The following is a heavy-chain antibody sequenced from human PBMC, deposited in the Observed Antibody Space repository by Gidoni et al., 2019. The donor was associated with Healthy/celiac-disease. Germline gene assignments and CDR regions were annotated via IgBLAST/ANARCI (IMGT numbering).Heavy chain of an antibody. CDR3: ARDEPDYGAFDI. CDR2: ISSNGGST. J-gene: IGHJ3*02. D-gene: IGHD4-17*01. CDR1: GCTFSSYA. V-gene: IGHV3-64*01. Sequence: EVQLVESGGGLVQPGGSLRLSCAAAGCTFSSYAMHWVRQAPGKGLEYVSAISSNGGSTYYANSVKGRFTISRDNSKNTLYLQMGSLRAEDMAVYYCARDEPDYGAFDIWGQGTMVTVSS.